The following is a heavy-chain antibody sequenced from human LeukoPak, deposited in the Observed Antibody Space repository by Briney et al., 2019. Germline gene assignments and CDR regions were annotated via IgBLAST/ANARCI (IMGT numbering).Heavy chain of an antibody. V-gene: IGHV3-23*01. CDR2: ISGNGGST. Sequence: PGGSLRLSCAASGLTFSSYAMSWVRQAPGKGLEWVSVISGNGGSTSYADSVKGRFTISRDNSKNTLYLQMDSLRAEDTAVYYCARITLGISYLTWGRGTLVTVSS. J-gene: IGHJ5*02. CDR3: ARITLGISYLT. D-gene: IGHD3-16*01. CDR1: GLTFSSYA.